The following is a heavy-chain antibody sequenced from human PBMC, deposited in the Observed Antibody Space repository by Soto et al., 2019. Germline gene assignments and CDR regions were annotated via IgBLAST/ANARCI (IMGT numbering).Heavy chain of an antibody. CDR2: IYYSGST. D-gene: IGHD1-26*01. Sequence: PAETLSLTCTVSGGSISSYYWSWIRQPPGKGLEWIGYIYYSGSTNYNPSLKSRVTISVDTSKNQFSLKLSSVTAADTAVYYCARDRSWHFDYWGQGTLVTVSS. CDR3: ARDRSWHFDY. CDR1: GGSISSYY. V-gene: IGHV4-59*01. J-gene: IGHJ4*02.